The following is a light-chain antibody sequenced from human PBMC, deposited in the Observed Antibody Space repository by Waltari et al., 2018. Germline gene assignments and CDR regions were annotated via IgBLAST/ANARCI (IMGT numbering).Light chain of an antibody. V-gene: IGLV3-25*03. CDR3: QSADGTGWV. Sequence: GQTARITCSGDVLTTRFGYWYQQKTGQAPQLLIYKDNKRPSGIPERFSGSNSGAMVTLTITEVQADDEADYYCQSADGTGWVFGGGTRLTVL. J-gene: IGLJ3*02. CDR2: KDN. CDR1: VLTTRF.